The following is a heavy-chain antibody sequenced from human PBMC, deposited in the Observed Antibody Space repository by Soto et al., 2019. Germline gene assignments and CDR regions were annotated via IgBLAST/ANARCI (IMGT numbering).Heavy chain of an antibody. CDR1: GGSFSGYY. V-gene: IGHV4-34*01. CDR3: ARVWGSGWYVIGRWFDP. CDR2: INHSGST. J-gene: IGHJ5*02. D-gene: IGHD6-19*01. Sequence: QVQLQQWGAGLLKPSETLSLTCAVYGGSFSGYYWSWIRQPPGKGLEWIGEINHSGSTNYNPSLKSRVTISVDTSKNQFSLKLSSVTAADTAMYYCARVWGSGWYVIGRWFDPWGQGTLVTVSS.